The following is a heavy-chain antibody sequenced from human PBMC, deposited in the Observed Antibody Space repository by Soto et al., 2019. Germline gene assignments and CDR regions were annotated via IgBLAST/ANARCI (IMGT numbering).Heavy chain of an antibody. CDR2: ISYDGSNK. V-gene: IGHV3-30-3*01. J-gene: IGHJ4*02. Sequence: QVQLVESGGGVVQPGRSLRLSCAASGFTFSSYAMHWVRQAPGKGLEWVAVISYDGSNKYYADSVKGRFTISRDNSKNTLYLQMNSLSAEDTAVYYCARGGSSSWYRPFVYWGQGTLVTVSS. CDR3: ARGGSSSWYRPFVY. CDR1: GFTFSSYA. D-gene: IGHD6-13*01.